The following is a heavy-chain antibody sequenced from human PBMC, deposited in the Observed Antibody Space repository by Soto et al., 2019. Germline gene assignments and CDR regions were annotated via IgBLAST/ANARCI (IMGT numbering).Heavy chain of an antibody. Sequence: SETLSLTCAVYGGSFSGYSWSWIRQPPGKGLEWIGEINHIGSTNYNPSLKSRVTISVDSSNNQFSLKLTSVTAADTAVYYCASAKYTNGLFWYWGQGTPVTVSS. CDR3: ASAKYTNGLFWY. V-gene: IGHV4-34*01. CDR2: INHIGST. D-gene: IGHD5-18*01. J-gene: IGHJ4*02. CDR1: GGSFSGYS.